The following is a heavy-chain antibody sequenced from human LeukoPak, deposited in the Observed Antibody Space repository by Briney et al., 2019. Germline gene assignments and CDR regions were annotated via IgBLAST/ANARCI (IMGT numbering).Heavy chain of an antibody. CDR1: GFTFSSYA. CDR3: AKDPYYDSSGLADY. CDR2: ISGSGDST. D-gene: IGHD3-22*01. Sequence: GGSLRLSCAASGFTFSSYAMSWVRQAPGKGLEWVSAISGSGDSTYYADSVKGRFTISRDNSKNTLYLQMNSLRAEDTAVYYCAKDPYYDSSGLADYWGQGTLVTVSS. J-gene: IGHJ4*02. V-gene: IGHV3-23*01.